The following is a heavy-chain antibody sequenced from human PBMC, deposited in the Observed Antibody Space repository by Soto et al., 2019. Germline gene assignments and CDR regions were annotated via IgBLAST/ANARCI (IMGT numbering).Heavy chain of an antibody. J-gene: IGHJ3*02. D-gene: IGHD6-13*01. CDR2: IFPMYGTP. CDR1: GGAFSRYA. V-gene: IGHV1-69*01. Sequence: QVLLVQSGAEVKKPGSSVKVSCKASGGAFSRYAISWVRQAPGQGLEWVGGIFPMYGTPVYAQKLQGRVTLTADEATTTAYMELSGLTYEDTAFYYCSRAYEYQILEFAGLDSWGQGTMVTVSS. CDR3: SRAYEYQILEFAGLDS.